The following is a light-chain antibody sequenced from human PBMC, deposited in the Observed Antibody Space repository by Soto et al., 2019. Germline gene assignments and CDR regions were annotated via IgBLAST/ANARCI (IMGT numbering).Light chain of an antibody. Sequence: IRMTKSPASLSYSIGYRFAITCLGSQSISSYLIWYQQKSGKAPKLLIYTASSLQSGVPSRFSGSGSGTDFTLTISRLEPEDFAAYYCQQYGSAPRTFGQGTKVDIK. CDR1: QSISSY. J-gene: IGKJ1*01. CDR3: QQYGSAPRT. CDR2: TAS. V-gene: IGKV1-39*01.